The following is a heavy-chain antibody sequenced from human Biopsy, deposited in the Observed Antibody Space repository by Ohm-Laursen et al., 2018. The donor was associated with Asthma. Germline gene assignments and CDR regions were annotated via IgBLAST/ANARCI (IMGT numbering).Heavy chain of an antibody. Sequence: SVKVSCKSLGGTFNTYVIGWVRQAPGQGLEWMGGINFVFGTTTYPQKFQDRVTITADDSTSTVYMELSSLRSEDTAVYYCARKAGSCISRACYSLDFWGQGTLVTVSS. CDR1: GGTFNTYV. CDR2: INFVFGTT. V-gene: IGHV1-69*13. D-gene: IGHD2-15*01. CDR3: ARKAGSCISRACYSLDF. J-gene: IGHJ4*02.